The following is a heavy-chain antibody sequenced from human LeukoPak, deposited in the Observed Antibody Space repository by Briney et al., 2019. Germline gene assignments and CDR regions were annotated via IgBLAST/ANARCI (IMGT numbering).Heavy chain of an antibody. CDR3: ARDERWIQFNY. J-gene: IGHJ4*02. CDR2: ISGSDGST. Sequence: GGSLRLSCAASGFTFSSYAMSWVRQAPGKGLEWVSGISGSDGSTNYADSVKGRFTISRENSKNTLYLQINSLRAEDTAIYYCARDERWIQFNYWGQGTLVTVSS. V-gene: IGHV3-23*01. CDR1: GFTFSSYA. D-gene: IGHD5-18*01.